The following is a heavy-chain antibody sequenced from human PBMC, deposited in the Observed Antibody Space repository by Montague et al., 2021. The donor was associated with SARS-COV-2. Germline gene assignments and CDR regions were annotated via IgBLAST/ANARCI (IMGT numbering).Heavy chain of an antibody. V-gene: IGHV4-59*10. Sequence: SETLSLTCAVYGESVSGFYWNWIRQSAGKGLEWIGRIYTSGSTNYDPSLKSRVTMSVDTSKNQFSLKLSSVTAADTAVYYCARGALFYDSSGYYSDAFDIWGQGTMVTVSS. CDR3: ARGALFYDSSGYYSDAFDI. J-gene: IGHJ3*02. CDR1: GESVSGFY. D-gene: IGHD3-22*01. CDR2: IYTSGST.